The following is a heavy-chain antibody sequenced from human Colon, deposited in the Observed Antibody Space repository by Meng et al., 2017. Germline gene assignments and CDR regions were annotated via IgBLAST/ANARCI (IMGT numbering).Heavy chain of an antibody. CDR2: IYYTGNT. V-gene: IGHV4-61*08. CDR3: ARVNGDFDEAWFDP. D-gene: IGHD2-21*02. J-gene: IGHJ5*02. CDR1: GASVSSGDYY. Sequence: QGPRHEPGPGLVRPSETLSLTCTVSGASVSSGDYYWSWIRQPPGKGLEWLGYIYYTGNTNYNPSLKNRVTISLDTSNNQFSLKLTSMTAADAAIYYCARVNGDFDEAWFDPWGQGTLVTVSS.